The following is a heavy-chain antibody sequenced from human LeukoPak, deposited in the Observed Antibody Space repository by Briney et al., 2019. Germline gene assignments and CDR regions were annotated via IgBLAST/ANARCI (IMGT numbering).Heavy chain of an antibody. CDR2: INPSGGST. D-gene: IGHD3-16*01. CDR1: GYTLTGYY. J-gene: IGHJ3*02. Sequence: ASVKVSCKASGYTLTGYYMHRVRQAPGQALEWMGIINPSGGSTSYAQKLQSRVTMTRDTSTSTVYMELSSLRSQHPAGYYCARDGGSDPFNIRGQGTMVTVSS. CDR3: ARDGGSDPFNI. V-gene: IGHV1-46*01.